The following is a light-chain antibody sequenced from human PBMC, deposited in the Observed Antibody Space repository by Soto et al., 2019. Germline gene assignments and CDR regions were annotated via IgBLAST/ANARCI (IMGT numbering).Light chain of an antibody. CDR2: GAS. CDR1: QSVSSN. Sequence: DIVMTQSPATLSVSPGERATLSCRASQSVSSNLAWYQKRPGQAPSLLIYGASTRATGIPARFSGSGSGTDFTLTISSLEPEDFAVYYCQQYGKLPITFGQGTRVEIK. CDR3: QQYGKLPIT. J-gene: IGKJ5*01. V-gene: IGKV3-15*01.